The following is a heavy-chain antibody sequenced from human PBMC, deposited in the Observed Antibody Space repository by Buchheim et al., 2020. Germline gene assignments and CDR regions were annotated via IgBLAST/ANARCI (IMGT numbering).Heavy chain of an antibody. D-gene: IGHD2-2*01. CDR3: AHKQRPVVSVARSEVGFDY. V-gene: IGHV2-5*02. Sequence: QITLQESGPTLVKPTQTLTLTCTFSGFSLSTSGGGVGWIRQPPGKALEWLALIYWDDDKRYSPSLKSRLTITKDTSKNQVVLTMTSMDPVDTATYYCAHKQRPVVSVARSEVGFDYWGQGTL. CDR2: IYWDDDK. J-gene: IGHJ4*02. CDR1: GFSLSTSGGG.